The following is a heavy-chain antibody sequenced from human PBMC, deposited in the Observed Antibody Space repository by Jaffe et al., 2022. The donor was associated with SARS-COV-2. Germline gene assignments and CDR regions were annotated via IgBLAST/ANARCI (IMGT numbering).Heavy chain of an antibody. D-gene: IGHD6-25*01. CDR3: ARDFCRYIGCYDY. J-gene: IGHJ4*02. V-gene: IGHV3-48*01. CDR2: ISGGSNTI. CDR1: GFTFSHYG. Sequence: EVQLVESGGGLLQPGGSLRLSCAASGFTFSHYGMNWVRQAPGKGLEWISYISGGSNTIYYADSVRGRFTISRDNAKNSLYLQVNSLRAEDTALYYCARDFCRYIGCYDYWGQGTLVTVSS.